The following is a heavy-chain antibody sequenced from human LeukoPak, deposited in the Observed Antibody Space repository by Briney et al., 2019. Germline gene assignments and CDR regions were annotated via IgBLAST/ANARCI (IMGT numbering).Heavy chain of an antibody. CDR3: AKDQYSGSYYSIDY. Sequence: GWAVPLSCSASRFTFTSYALSWLRQAPGRRLEWVSAISGSGGNTYYGESVKGRFPISRENSTKTLYLQLNSLRAEDTAVYYCAKDQYSGSYYSIDYWGQGTLVTVFS. CDR2: ISGSGGNT. J-gene: IGHJ4*02. D-gene: IGHD1-26*01. V-gene: IGHV3-23*02. CDR1: RFTFTSYA.